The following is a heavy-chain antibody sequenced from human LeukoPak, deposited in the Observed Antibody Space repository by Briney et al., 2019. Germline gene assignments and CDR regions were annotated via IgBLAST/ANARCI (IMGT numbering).Heavy chain of an antibody. V-gene: IGHV4-39*07. Sequence: SETLSLTCTVSGGSISSSSYYWGWIRQPPGKGLEWIGSIYHSGSTYYNPPLKSRVTISVDTSKNQFSLKLSSVTAADTAVYYCARDASGGYDYNYYMDVWGKGTTVTVSS. D-gene: IGHD3-10*01. CDR2: IYHSGST. CDR3: ARDASGGYDYNYYMDV. CDR1: GGSISSSSYY. J-gene: IGHJ6*03.